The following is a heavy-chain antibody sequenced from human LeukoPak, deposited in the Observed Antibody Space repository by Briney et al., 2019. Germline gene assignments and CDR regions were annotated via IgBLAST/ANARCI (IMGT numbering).Heavy chain of an antibody. Sequence: PSETLSLTCTVSGGSISSSSYYWGWLRQPPGKGLEWIGSIYYSGSTYYNPSLKSRVTISVDTSKNQFSLKLSSVTAADTAVYYCGSGAPYYYYGMDVWGQGTTVTVSS. V-gene: IGHV4-39*01. CDR1: GGSISSSSYY. CDR2: IYYSGST. D-gene: IGHD2-15*01. J-gene: IGHJ6*02. CDR3: GSGAPYYYYGMDV.